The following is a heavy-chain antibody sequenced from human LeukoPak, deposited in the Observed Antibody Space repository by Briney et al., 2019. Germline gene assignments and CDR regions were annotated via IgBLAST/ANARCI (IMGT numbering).Heavy chain of an antibody. J-gene: IGHJ6*03. Sequence: GGSLRLSCAASGFTFSSYNMNWVRQAPGKGLEWVSVIYGGGATFYADSVKGRFTISRDNSKNTLYLQTNSLRAEDTAIYYCARVSLGGFYYYYMDVWGKGTTVTMSS. D-gene: IGHD3-16*01. V-gene: IGHV3-66*01. CDR1: GFTFSSYN. CDR3: ARVSLGGFYYYYMDV. CDR2: IYGGGAT.